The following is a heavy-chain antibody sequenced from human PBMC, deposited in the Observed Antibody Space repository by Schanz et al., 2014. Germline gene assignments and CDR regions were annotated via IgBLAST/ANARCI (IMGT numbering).Heavy chain of an antibody. Sequence: QVQLVQSWAEVKGPGASVKVSCKASGYSFTPFPIHWVRQAPGQRLEWMGWINAGTGNTEYSQKFQDRVRITADKSTSTAYMELSSLRSDDTAVYYCARGGYSSGWYDRDIAHFDYWGQGTLVTVSS. J-gene: IGHJ4*02. D-gene: IGHD6-19*01. CDR1: GYSFTPFP. CDR2: INAGTGNT. CDR3: ARGGYSSGWYDRDIAHFDY. V-gene: IGHV1-3*01.